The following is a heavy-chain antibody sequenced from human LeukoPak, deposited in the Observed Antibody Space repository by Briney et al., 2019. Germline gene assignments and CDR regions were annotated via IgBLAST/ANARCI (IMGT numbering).Heavy chain of an antibody. D-gene: IGHD2-21*01. CDR2: ISGSGSAT. J-gene: IGHJ4*02. Sequence: PGGSLRLSCAASGFTFTKYAMNWDRQAPGKGLEWVSRISGSGSATDYADSVKGRFSISRDNSKNTLYLQMTSLRAEDTAIYYCARDSDVPGCFDYWGQGAPVTVSS. CDR3: ARDSDVPGCFDY. CDR1: GFTFTKYA. V-gene: IGHV3-23*01.